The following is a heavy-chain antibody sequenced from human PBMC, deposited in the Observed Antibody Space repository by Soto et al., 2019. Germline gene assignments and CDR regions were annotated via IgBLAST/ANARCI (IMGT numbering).Heavy chain of an antibody. CDR2: IYYSGST. CDR3: ARHLKTSWQIRGGFDY. J-gene: IGHJ4*02. D-gene: IGHD3-10*01. V-gene: IGHV4-59*08. Sequence: ASETLSLTCTVSGGSISSYYWSWIRRPPGKGLEWIGYIYYSGSTNYNPSLKSRVTISVDTSKNQFSLKLSSVTAADTAVYYCARHLKTSWQIRGGFDYWGQGTLVTVSS. CDR1: GGSISSYY.